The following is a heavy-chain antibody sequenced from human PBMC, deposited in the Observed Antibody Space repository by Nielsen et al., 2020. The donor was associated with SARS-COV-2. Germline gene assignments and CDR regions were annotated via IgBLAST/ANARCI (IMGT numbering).Heavy chain of an antibody. J-gene: IGHJ6*02. CDR3: ARVLGGGYYYGMDV. Sequence: PGKGLEWVAVISYDGSNKYYADSVKGRFTISRDNSKNTLYLQMNSLRAEDTAVYYCARVLGGGYYYGMDVWGQGTTVTVSS. V-gene: IGHV3-30*03. D-gene: IGHD3-10*01. CDR2: ISYDGSNK.